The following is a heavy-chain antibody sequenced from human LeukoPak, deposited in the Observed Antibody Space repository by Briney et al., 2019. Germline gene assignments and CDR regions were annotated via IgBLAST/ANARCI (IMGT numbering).Heavy chain of an antibody. D-gene: IGHD6-19*01. Sequence: ASVKVSCKASGYTSTGYYMHWVRQAPGQGLEWMGWINPNSGGTNYAQKFQGRVTMTRDTSISTAYMELSRLRSDDTAVYYCARGASSGKNYYGMDVWGQGTTVTVSS. CDR3: ARGASSGKNYYGMDV. J-gene: IGHJ6*02. CDR2: INPNSGGT. CDR1: GYTSTGYY. V-gene: IGHV1-2*02.